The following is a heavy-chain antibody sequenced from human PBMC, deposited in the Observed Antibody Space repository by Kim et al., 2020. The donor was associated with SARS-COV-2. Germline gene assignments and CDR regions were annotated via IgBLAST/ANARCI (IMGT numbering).Heavy chain of an antibody. CDR2: IIPIFGTA. J-gene: IGHJ6*02. Sequence: SVKVSCKASGGTFSSYAISWVRQAPGQGLEWMGGIIPIFGTANYAQKFQGRVTITADESTSTAYMVLSSLRSEDTAVYYCARDIVVVTAPSTYYYYYGMDVWGQGTTVTVSS. CDR3: ARDIVVVTAPSTYYYYYGMDV. D-gene: IGHD2-21*02. CDR1: GGTFSSYA. V-gene: IGHV1-69*13.